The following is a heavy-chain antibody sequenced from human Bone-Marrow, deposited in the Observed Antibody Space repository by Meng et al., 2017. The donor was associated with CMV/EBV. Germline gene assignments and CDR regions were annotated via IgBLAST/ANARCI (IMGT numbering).Heavy chain of an antibody. CDR2: VHYSGST. CDR3: ARWASGSRHFDY. V-gene: IGHV4-59*01. Sequence: SETLSLTCTVSGDSIDNYYWNWIRRPPGKGLEWIGYVHYSGSTIYNPSLKSRVTISLHTSKSQFSLSLSSVTAADTAVYYCARWASGSRHFDYWVQGTLVTVSS. J-gene: IGHJ4*02. CDR1: GDSIDNYY. D-gene: IGHD3-10*01.